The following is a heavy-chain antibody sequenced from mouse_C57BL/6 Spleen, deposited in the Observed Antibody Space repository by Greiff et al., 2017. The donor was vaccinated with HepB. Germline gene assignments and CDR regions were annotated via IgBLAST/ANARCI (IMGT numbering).Heavy chain of an antibody. V-gene: IGHV4-1*01. CDR3: ARQRITPYAMDY. D-gene: IGHD1-2*01. CDR1: GIDFSRYW. CDR2: INPDSSTI. Sequence: EVQLMESGGGLVQPGGSLKLSCAASGIDFSRYWMSWVRRAQGKGLEWIGEINPDSSTINYAPSLKDKFIISRDNAKNTLYLQMSKVRSEDTALYYCARQRITPYAMDYWGQGTSVTVSS. J-gene: IGHJ4*01.